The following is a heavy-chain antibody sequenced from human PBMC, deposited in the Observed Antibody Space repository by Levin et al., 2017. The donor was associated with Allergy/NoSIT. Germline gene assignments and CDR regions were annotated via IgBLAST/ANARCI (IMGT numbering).Heavy chain of an antibody. D-gene: IGHD3-10*01. Sequence: GGSLRLSCTASGFTFSDYYMNWIRQVPGKGLEWVSYISASGYYTDYADCVKGRFTVSRDNAKNSLFLQMNNLRAEDTAVYYCAKKGLTLTTGSDYWGQGTLVTASA. CDR3: AKKGLTLTTGSDY. J-gene: IGHJ4*02. V-gene: IGHV3-11*03. CDR2: ISASGYYT. CDR1: GFTFSDYY.